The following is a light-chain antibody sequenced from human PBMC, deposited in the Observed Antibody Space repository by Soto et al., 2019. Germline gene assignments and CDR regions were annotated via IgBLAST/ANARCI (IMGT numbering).Light chain of an antibody. CDR3: QQYNNWPWT. CDR1: QSVSSY. Sequence: EIVFTHSPSTLSLSPGERATLSCRASQSVSSYLAWYQQKPGQAPRLLIYDASNRATGIPARFSGSGSGTDFTLTISSLQSEDFAVYYCQQYNNWPWTFGQGTKVDIK. V-gene: IGKV3-11*01. CDR2: DAS. J-gene: IGKJ1*01.